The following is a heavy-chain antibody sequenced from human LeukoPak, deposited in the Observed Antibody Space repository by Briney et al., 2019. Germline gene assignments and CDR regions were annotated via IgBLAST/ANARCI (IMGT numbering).Heavy chain of an antibody. V-gene: IGHV4-34*01. D-gene: IGHD6-13*01. CDR3: ARDPDSSSWYYFDY. Sequence: ASETLSLTCAVYGGSFSGYYWSWIRQPPGKGLEWIGEINHSGSTNYNPSLKSRVTISVDTSKNQFSLKLSSVTAADTAVYYCARDPDSSSWYYFDYWGQGTLVTVSS. J-gene: IGHJ4*02. CDR2: INHSGST. CDR1: GGSFSGYY.